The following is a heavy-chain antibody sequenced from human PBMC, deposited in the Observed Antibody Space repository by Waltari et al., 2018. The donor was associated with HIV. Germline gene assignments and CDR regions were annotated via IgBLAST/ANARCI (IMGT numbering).Heavy chain of an antibody. CDR3: ARAPMTTVTSRGFDI. CDR1: GYSFTRYG. V-gene: IGHV1-18*01. Sequence: QVQLVQSGAEVKKPGASLKVSCTASGYSFTRYGISWVRKAPGQGLEWIGWISVYNDNTKYAQKIQDRLNMTTDSPTSTAYMELRSLRSDDTAVYYCARAPMTTVTSRGFDIWGQGTMVIVSS. J-gene: IGHJ3*02. CDR2: ISVYNDNT. D-gene: IGHD4-17*01.